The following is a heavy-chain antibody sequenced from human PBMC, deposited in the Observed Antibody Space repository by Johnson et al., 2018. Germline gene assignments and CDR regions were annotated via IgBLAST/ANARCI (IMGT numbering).Heavy chain of an antibody. CDR3: ARDLGVQLLVY. D-gene: IGHD2-8*02. Sequence: VQLVQSGGGLEQPGRSLRLSCAASGFSFDDYAMHWVRQAPGKGLERVSGISSTSGNIGYAGSVRCRFTIPRDNAKNSLFLQMDSLRLEDTAVYYCARDLGVQLLVYGGKGTLVKVSS. J-gene: IGHJ4*02. CDR2: ISSTSGNI. CDR1: GFSFDDYA. V-gene: IGHV3-9*01.